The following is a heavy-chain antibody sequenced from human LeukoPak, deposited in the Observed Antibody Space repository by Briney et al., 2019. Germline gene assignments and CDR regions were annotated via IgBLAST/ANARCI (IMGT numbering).Heavy chain of an antibody. J-gene: IGHJ5*02. Sequence: GASVKVSCKASGYTFTSYGISWVRQAPGQGLEWMGWISAYNGNTNYAQKLQGRVTMTTDTSTSTAYMELRSLRSDDTAVYYCARDGLARYCSGTSCPDDWFDPWGQGTLVTVSS. CDR3: ARDGLARYCSGTSCPDDWFDP. CDR1: GYTFTSYG. V-gene: IGHV1-18*01. CDR2: ISAYNGNT. D-gene: IGHD2-2*01.